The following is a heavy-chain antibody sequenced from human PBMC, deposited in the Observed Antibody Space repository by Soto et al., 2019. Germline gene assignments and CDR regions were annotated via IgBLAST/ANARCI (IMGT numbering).Heavy chain of an antibody. CDR1: GFTFSSYA. J-gene: IGHJ4*02. CDR3: AREIQDASSWPSRSFDY. D-gene: IGHD6-13*01. CDR2: ISYDGSNK. Sequence: GGSLRLSCAASGFTFSSYAMHWVRQTPGKGLEWVAVISYDGSNKYYADSVKGRFTISRDNSKNTLYLQMNSLRAEDTAVYYCAREIQDASSWPSRSFDYWGQGTLVTVSA. V-gene: IGHV3-30-3*01.